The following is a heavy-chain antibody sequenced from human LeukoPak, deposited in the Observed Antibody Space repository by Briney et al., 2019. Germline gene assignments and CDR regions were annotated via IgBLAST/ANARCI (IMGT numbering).Heavy chain of an antibody. CDR3: ARGSVARFLEWLLPYYYYYYMDV. CDR2: IIPIFGTA. CDR1: RSTFSSYA. J-gene: IGHJ6*03. Sequence: SVKVSRKASRSTFSSYAISWVRQAPGQGLEWMGGIIPIFGTAKYAQQFQGGVTIDADESTSTDYMELSSLRSEDTAVYYCARGSVARFLEWLLPYYYYYYMDVSCKGTTVTVSS. V-gene: IGHV1-69*13. D-gene: IGHD3-3*01.